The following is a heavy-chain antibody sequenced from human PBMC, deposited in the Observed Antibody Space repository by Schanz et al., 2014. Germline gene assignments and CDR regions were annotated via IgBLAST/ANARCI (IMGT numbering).Heavy chain of an antibody. Sequence: EVHLVESGGGLVQPGGSLRLSCAASGITFSSHSFNWVRQAPGKGLEWVAYISSSSSTIHYADSVKGRFTISRDNAKSTLYVEMNSLRAEDTAVYYCARIGGSVFDYWAQGTLVTVSS. D-gene: IGHD3-10*01. CDR3: ARIGGSVFDY. CDR2: ISSSSSTI. J-gene: IGHJ4*02. V-gene: IGHV3-48*04. CDR1: GITFSSHS.